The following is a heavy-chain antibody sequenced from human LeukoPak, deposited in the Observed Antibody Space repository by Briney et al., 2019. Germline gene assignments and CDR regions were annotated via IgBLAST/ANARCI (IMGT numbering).Heavy chain of an antibody. D-gene: IGHD3-3*01. CDR1: GGSISSGSYY. Sequence: SETLSLTCTVSGGSISSGSYYWNWIRQPAGKGLEWIGRIYTSGSTNYNPSLKSRVTISVDRSKNQFSLKLSSVTAADTAVYYCARDTRTYDFWSGYSYAPGYSADAFDIWGQGTMVTVSS. V-gene: IGHV4-61*02. CDR3: ARDTRTYDFWSGYSYAPGYSADAFDI. CDR2: IYTSGST. J-gene: IGHJ3*02.